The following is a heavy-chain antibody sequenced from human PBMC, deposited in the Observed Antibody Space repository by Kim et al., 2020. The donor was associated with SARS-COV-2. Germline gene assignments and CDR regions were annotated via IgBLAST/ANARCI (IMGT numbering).Heavy chain of an antibody. J-gene: IGHJ4*02. CDR2: SSSTI. V-gene: IGHV3-48*02. CDR3: ARGSVSRY. Sequence: SSSTIYYADSVKGRFTISRDNAKNSLYLQMNSLRDEDTAVYYCARGSVSRYWGQGTLVTVSS. D-gene: IGHD3-10*01.